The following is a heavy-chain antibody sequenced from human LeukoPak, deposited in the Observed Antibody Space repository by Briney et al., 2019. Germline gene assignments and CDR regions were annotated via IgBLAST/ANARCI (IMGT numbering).Heavy chain of an antibody. CDR1: GFTFSSYW. V-gene: IGHV3-7*01. Sequence: PGGSLRFSCAASGFTFSSYWMSWVRQAPGKGLEWVANIKEDGSEKYYVDSVKGRFTISRDNAKNSLYLQMNSLRVEDTAVYYCARPLSSSWYNWGQGTLVTVSS. D-gene: IGHD6-13*01. CDR2: IKEDGSEK. J-gene: IGHJ4*02. CDR3: ARPLSSSWYN.